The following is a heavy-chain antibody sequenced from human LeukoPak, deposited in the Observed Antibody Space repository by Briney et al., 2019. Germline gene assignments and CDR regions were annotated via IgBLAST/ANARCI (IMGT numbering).Heavy chain of an antibody. J-gene: IGHJ4*02. CDR3: ARFVVVTAQFDY. CDR2: ISSSSSYI. CDR1: GFTSSSYS. Sequence: GGSLRLSCAASGFTSSSYSMNWVRQAPGKGLEWVSSISSSSSYIYYADSVKGRFTISRDNAKNSLYLQMNSLRAEDTAVYYCARFVVVTAQFDYWGQGTLVTVSS. D-gene: IGHD2-21*02. V-gene: IGHV3-21*01.